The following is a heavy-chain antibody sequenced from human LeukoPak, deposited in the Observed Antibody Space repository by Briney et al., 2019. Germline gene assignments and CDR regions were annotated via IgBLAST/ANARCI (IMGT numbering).Heavy chain of an antibody. CDR3: AKEPYYDSSGYYEIDY. V-gene: IGHV3-21*01. D-gene: IGHD3-22*01. CDR2: ISSSSNYR. J-gene: IGHJ4*02. Sequence: GGSLRLSCAASGFTFSTYSMNWVRQAPGKGLEWVSSISSSSNYRFYADSVKGRFTISRDNSKNTLYLQMNSLRAEDTAVYYCAKEPYYDSSGYYEIDYWGQGTLVTVSS. CDR1: GFTFSTYS.